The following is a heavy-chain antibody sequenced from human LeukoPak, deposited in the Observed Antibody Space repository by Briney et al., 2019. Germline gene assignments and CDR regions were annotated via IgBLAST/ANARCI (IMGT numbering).Heavy chain of an antibody. J-gene: IGHJ6*03. CDR3: AKDRRGDYYYYMDV. V-gene: IGHV3-30*02. D-gene: IGHD3-10*01. CDR2: IRYDGSNK. Sequence: PGGSLRLSCAASGFTFSSYWMHWVRQAPGKGLEWVAYIRYDGSNKYYADSVKGRFTISRDNSKNSLYLQMNSLRAEDTAVYYCAKDRRGDYYYYMDVWGKGTTVTVSS. CDR1: GFTFSSYW.